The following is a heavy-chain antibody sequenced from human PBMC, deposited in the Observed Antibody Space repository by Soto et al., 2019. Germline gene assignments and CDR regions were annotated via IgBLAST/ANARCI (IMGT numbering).Heavy chain of an antibody. CDR1: GYTFTNFG. J-gene: IGHJ5*02. V-gene: IGHV1-18*01. CDR2: ISPYSGKT. D-gene: IGHD2-21*02. CDR3: AKGSVTAGDVGP. Sequence: QVHLVQSGAKVKKTGDSVKVSCKASGYTFTNFGITWVRQAPGQGPEWVGWISPYSGKTNYTQRLQGRVTMTTDTSTNTAYLDLRSLTSDDTATYYCAKGSVTAGDVGPWGQGTLVTVSS.